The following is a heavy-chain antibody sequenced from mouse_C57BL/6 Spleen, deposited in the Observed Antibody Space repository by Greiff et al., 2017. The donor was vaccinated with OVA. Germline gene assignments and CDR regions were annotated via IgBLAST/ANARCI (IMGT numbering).Heavy chain of an antibody. Sequence: QVQLKQPGAELVKPGASVKLSCKASGYTFTSYWMQWVKQRPGQGLEWIGEIDPSDSYTNYNQKFKGKATLTVDTSSSTAYMQLSSLTSEDSAVYYCARKYYYGSEDYFDYWGQGTTLTVSS. CDR2: IDPSDSYT. D-gene: IGHD1-1*01. CDR1: GYTFTSYW. J-gene: IGHJ2*01. CDR3: ARKYYYGSEDYFDY. V-gene: IGHV1-50*01.